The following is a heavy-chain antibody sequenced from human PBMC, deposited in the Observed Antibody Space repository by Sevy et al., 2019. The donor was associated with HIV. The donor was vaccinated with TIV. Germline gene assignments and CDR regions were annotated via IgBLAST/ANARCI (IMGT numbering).Heavy chain of an antibody. Sequence: SETLSLTCTVSGGAISSYYWSWIRQPPGKGLEWIGYIYYSGSTNYNPSLKIRVTISVDTSKNKFSLKLSSVTAADTAVYYCAREDIAAALTGGWFDPWGQGTLVTFSS. CDR3: AREDIAAALTGGWFDP. D-gene: IGHD6-13*01. CDR1: GGAISSYY. CDR2: IYYSGST. J-gene: IGHJ5*02. V-gene: IGHV4-59*01.